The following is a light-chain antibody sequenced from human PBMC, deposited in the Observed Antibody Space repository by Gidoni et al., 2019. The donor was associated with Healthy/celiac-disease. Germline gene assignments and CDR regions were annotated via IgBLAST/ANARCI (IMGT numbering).Light chain of an antibody. V-gene: IGKV3-20*01. CDR2: GAY. J-gene: IGKJ4*01. Sequence: EIVLTQSPGTLSLSPGERATLSCRASQSVSSSYLAWYQQKPGQAPRLLIYGAYSRATGIPDRFSGSGSGTDFTLTISRLEPEDFAVYYCQQYGSSLLLTFGGGTKVEIK. CDR1: QSVSSSY. CDR3: QQYGSSLLLT.